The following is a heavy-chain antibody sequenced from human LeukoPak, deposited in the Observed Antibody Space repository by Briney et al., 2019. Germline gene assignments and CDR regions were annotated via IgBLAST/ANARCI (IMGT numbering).Heavy chain of an antibody. Sequence: PGGSLRLSCAASGFTFSSRYMIWVRQASGRGLEGVSVIYDAGDAHYADSVKGRFTISRDTSKSTLYLQMNSLRAEDTAVYYCARAPGPLGYWGQGIVVNV. J-gene: IGHJ4*02. V-gene: IGHV3-53*01. CDR1: GFTFSSRY. D-gene: IGHD7-27*01. CDR3: ARAPGPLGY. CDR2: IYDAGDA.